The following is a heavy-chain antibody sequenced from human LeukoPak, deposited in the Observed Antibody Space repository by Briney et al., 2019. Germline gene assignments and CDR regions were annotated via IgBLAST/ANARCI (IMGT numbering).Heavy chain of an antibody. J-gene: IGHJ5*02. V-gene: IGHV1-69*13. CDR3: ARNPKSAIVLMVYAIDSWFDP. Sequence: SVKVSCKASGGTFSSYAISWVRQAPGQGLEWMGGIIPIFGTANYAQKFQGRVTITADESTSTAYMELSSLRSEDTAVYYCARNPKSAIVLMVYAIDSWFDPWGQGTLVTVFS. D-gene: IGHD2-8*01. CDR1: GGTFSSYA. CDR2: IIPIFGTA.